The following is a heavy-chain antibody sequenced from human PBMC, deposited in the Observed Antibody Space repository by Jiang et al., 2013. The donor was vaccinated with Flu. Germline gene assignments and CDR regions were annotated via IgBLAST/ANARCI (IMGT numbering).Heavy chain of an antibody. CDR1: GGSFSGYY. CDR3: ARHGYGDHRIFDY. Sequence: KPSETLSLTCAVYGGSFSGYYWSWIRQPPGKGLEWIGEINHSGSTNYNPSLKSRVTISVDTSKNQFSLKLSSVTAADTAVYYCARHGYGDHRIFDYWGQGTLVTVSS. J-gene: IGHJ4*02. V-gene: IGHV4-34*01. CDR2: INHSGST. D-gene: IGHD4-17*01.